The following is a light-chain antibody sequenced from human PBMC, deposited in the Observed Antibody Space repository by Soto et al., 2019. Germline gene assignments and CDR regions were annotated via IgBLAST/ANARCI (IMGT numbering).Light chain of an antibody. CDR2: GAS. CDR1: QSVSSSY. J-gene: IGKJ3*01. Sequence: EIVLTQSQGTLSLSTGERATLSCRASQSVSSSYLAWYQQKPGQAPRLLIYGASSRATGIPDRFSGSGSGTDFTLTISRLEPAAFAVYYCQQYGSSPFAFCPGTKVDI. V-gene: IGKV3-20*01. CDR3: QQYGSSPFA.